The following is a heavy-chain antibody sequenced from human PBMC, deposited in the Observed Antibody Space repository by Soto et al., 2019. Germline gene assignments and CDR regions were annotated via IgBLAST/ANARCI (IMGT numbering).Heavy chain of an antibody. D-gene: IGHD1-7*01. CDR1: GFTFSSYA. J-gene: IGHJ5*02. V-gene: IGHV3-23*01. CDR3: ATHVALGMRPAYNWNYGWFDP. CDR2: ISGSGGST. Sequence: EVQLLESGGGLVQPGGSLRLSCAASGFTFSSYAMSWVRQAPGKGLEWVSAISGSGGSTYYADSVKGRFTISRDNSKNTMYLQMNSLRAEDTAVYYCATHVALGMRPAYNWNYGWFDPWGQGTLVTVSS.